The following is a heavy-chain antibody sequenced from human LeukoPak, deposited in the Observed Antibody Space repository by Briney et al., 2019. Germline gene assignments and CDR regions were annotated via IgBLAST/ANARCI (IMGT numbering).Heavy chain of an antibody. CDR3: ARDQLYYYDSSVAFH. CDR2: ISSSGSTI. Sequence: PGGSLRLSCAASGFTFSSYEMNWVRQAPGKGLEWVSYISSSGSTIYYADSVKGRFTISRDNAKNSLYLQMNSLRAEDTAVYYCARDQLYYYDSSVAFHWGQGTLVTVSS. D-gene: IGHD3-22*01. V-gene: IGHV3-48*03. J-gene: IGHJ4*02. CDR1: GFTFSSYE.